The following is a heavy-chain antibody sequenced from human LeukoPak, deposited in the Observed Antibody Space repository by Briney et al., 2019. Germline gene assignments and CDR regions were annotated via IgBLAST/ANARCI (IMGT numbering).Heavy chain of an antibody. D-gene: IGHD4-17*01. CDR1: GGSISSYY. Sequence: SETLSLTCTVSGGSISSYYWSWIRQPPGKGLEWIGYLYYSGSTNYNPSLKSRVTISVDTSKNQFSLKLSSVTAADTAVYYCARDYGDYFDYWGQGTLVTVSS. J-gene: IGHJ4*02. V-gene: IGHV4-59*01. CDR3: ARDYGDYFDY. CDR2: LYYSGST.